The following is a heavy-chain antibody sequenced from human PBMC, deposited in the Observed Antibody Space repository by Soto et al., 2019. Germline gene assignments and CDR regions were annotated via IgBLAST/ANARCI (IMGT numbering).Heavy chain of an antibody. V-gene: IGHV4-39*01. CDR3: ASVPYYGSGGDGPYFFDY. D-gene: IGHD2-15*01. CDR2: IYYAGNT. Sequence: SETLSLTCTVSGDSITKSTYYWAWVRQTPGKGPEWIGSIYYAGNTYYNPPLQSRVTISVDASKNQFSLELQSVTAADSAVYYCASVPYYGSGGDGPYFFDYWGQGILVTVSS. J-gene: IGHJ4*02. CDR1: GDSITKSTYY.